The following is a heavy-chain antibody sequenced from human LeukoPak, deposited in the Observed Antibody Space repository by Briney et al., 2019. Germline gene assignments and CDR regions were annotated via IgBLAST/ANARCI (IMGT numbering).Heavy chain of an antibody. V-gene: IGHV3-9*01. D-gene: IGHD6-13*01. J-gene: IGHJ4*02. CDR2: ISWNSGSI. CDR1: GFTFSNYG. Sequence: PGGSLRLSCAASGFTFSNYGFHWVRQAPGKGLEWVSGISWNSGSIVYGDSVKGRFTIYRDKDKKSLYLQMHSLRAEDTALYYCAREGSSLNFDYWGQGTLVTVSS. CDR3: AREGSSLNFDY.